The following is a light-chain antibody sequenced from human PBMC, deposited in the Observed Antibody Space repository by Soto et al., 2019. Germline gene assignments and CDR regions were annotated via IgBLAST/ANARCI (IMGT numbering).Light chain of an antibody. CDR1: SSDVGGYNY. CDR3: SSYTSSSTNV. Sequence: QSALTQPASVSGSPGQSITISCTGTSSDVGGYNYVSWYQQHPGKAPELMIYEVSNRPSGVSNRFSGSKSGNTASLTISGLQAEYEADYYCSSYTSSSTNVFGTGTKVTVL. V-gene: IGLV2-14*01. J-gene: IGLJ1*01. CDR2: EVS.